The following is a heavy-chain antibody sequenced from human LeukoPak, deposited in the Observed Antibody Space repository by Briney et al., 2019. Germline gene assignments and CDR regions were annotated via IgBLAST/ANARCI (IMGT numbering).Heavy chain of an antibody. D-gene: IGHD3-10*01. CDR1: GGSISSSSYY. CDR2: IYTSGST. V-gene: IGHV4-61*02. J-gene: IGHJ6*04. CDR3: ARDSYYYGSGSYPDV. Sequence: PSETLSLTCTVSGGSISSSSYYWSWIRQPAGKGLEWIGRIYTSGSTNYNPSLKSRVTMSVDTSKNQFSLKLSSVTAADTAVYYCARDSYYYGSGSYPDVWGKGTTVTVSS.